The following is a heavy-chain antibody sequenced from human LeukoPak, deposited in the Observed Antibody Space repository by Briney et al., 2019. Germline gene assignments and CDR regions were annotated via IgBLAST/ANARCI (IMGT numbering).Heavy chain of an antibody. CDR2: IYYSGST. CDR1: GGSISSYY. J-gene: IGHJ3*02. D-gene: IGHD6-25*01. CDR3: ARLAAGAFDI. V-gene: IGHV4-59*01. Sequence: SETLSLTCTVSGGSISSYYWSWIRQPPGKGLEWIGYIYYSGSTNYNPSLKSRVTISVDTSKNQFSLKLSSVTAADTAVYYCARLAAGAFDIWGQGTMVTVSS.